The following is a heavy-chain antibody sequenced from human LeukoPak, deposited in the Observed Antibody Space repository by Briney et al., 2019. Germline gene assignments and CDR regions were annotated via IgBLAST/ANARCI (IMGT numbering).Heavy chain of an antibody. D-gene: IGHD5-12*01. CDR1: GFTFSSYG. CDR2: ISYDGSNK. CDR3: AKDLLGYSGYGSFDY. Sequence: GGSLRLSCAASGFTFSSYGMHWVRQAPGKGLEWVAVISYDGSNKYYADSVKGRFTISRDNSKNTLYLQMNSLRAEDTAVYYCAKDLLGYSGYGSFDYWGQGTLVTVSS. V-gene: IGHV3-30*18. J-gene: IGHJ4*02.